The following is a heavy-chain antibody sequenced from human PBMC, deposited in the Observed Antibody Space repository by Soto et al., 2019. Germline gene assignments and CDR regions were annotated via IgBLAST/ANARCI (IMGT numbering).Heavy chain of an antibody. J-gene: IGHJ4*02. Sequence: XSVKVSFKASGYTFTSYGISWVRQAPGQGLEWMGWISAYNGNTNYAQKLQGRVTMTTDTSTSTAYMELRSLRSDDTAVYYCARGGVGDYYDSSGYSSLLYWGQGTLVTVSS. CDR2: ISAYNGNT. CDR1: GYTFTSYG. V-gene: IGHV1-18*04. CDR3: ARGGVGDYYDSSGYSSLLY. D-gene: IGHD3-22*01.